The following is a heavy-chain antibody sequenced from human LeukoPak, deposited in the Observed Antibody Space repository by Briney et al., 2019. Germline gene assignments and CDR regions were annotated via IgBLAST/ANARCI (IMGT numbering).Heavy chain of an antibody. V-gene: IGHV1-2*06. CDR2: INPNSGGT. CDR3: ARSKGGAANYGMDV. Sequence: ASVKVSCKASGYTFTGYYIHWVRQAPGQGLEWMGRINPNSGGTNYAQKFQGRVTMTRDTSISTDYMELSRLRSDDTAVYYCARSKGGAANYGMDVWGQGTPVTVSS. D-gene: IGHD3-16*01. J-gene: IGHJ6*02. CDR1: GYTFTGYY.